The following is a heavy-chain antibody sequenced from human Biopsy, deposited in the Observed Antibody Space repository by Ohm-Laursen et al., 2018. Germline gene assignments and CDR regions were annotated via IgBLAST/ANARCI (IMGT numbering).Heavy chain of an antibody. V-gene: IGHV4-39*01. J-gene: IGHJ5*02. CDR3: ARDYDTSGYYYVS. CDR2: IFYRGST. Sequence: TLSLTWTVSGGSINNNNYYWGWIRQPPGKGLEWIGSIFYRGSTHYKPSLKSRVNISVDTSKNQFSLKLNSVTAADTAVYYCARDYDTSGYYYVSWGQGTLVTVSS. D-gene: IGHD3-22*01. CDR1: GGSINNNNYY.